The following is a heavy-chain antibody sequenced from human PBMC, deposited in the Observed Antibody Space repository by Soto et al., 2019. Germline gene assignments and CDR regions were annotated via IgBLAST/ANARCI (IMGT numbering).Heavy chain of an antibody. J-gene: IGHJ4*02. CDR2: IKQDGSEK. V-gene: IGHV3-7*03. CDR3: ARGSSYYYDSSGYYIYYFDY. D-gene: IGHD3-22*01. CDR1: AFTFSTYW. Sequence: GSLRLSCAASAFTFSTYWMSWVRQAPGKGLEWVANIKQDGSEKYYVDSVKGRFTNSRDNAKNSLYLQMNSLGAEDTAVYYWARGSSYYYDSSGYYIYYFDYWGQGTLVTVSS.